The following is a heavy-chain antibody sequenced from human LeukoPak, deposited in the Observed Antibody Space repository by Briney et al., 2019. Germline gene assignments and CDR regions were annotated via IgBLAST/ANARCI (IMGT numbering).Heavy chain of an antibody. V-gene: IGHV4-4*09. CDR2: IYTSGST. CDR1: GGSISSYY. J-gene: IGHJ5*02. D-gene: IGHD3-10*01. Sequence: SQTLSLTCPVSGGSISSYYWSWIRQPPGKGLEWSGYIYTSGSTNHNPSLKSRVTISVDTSKNQFSLKLSSVTAADTAVYYCARLAGHWFDPWGQGTLVTVSS. CDR3: ARLAGHWFDP.